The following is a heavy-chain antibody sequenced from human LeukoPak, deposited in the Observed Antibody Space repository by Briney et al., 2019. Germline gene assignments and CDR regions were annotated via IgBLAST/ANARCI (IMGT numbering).Heavy chain of an antibody. V-gene: IGHV4-59*08. CDR3: ARSFYYGSGSYPPAAFDI. D-gene: IGHD3-10*01. J-gene: IGHJ3*02. Sequence: SETLSLTCTVSGASISAYYWSWIRQPPGKGLEYIGSIYYSGSTNYNPSLKSRVTISVDTSKNQFSLKLTSVTAADTAVYYCARSFYYGSGSYPPAAFDIWGQGTMVTVSS. CDR2: IYYSGST. CDR1: GASISAYY.